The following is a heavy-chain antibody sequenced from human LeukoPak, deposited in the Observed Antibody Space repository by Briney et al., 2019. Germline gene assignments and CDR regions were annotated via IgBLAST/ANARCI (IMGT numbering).Heavy chain of an antibody. CDR3: ARSITIFGVVTRPRDAFDI. J-gene: IGHJ3*02. Sequence: GGSLRLSCAASGFTFSSYSMNWVRQAPGKGLEGVAGMSYDGSNKYYADSVKGRFTISRDNSKNRLYLQMNSLSAEDTAVYYCARSITIFGVVTRPRDAFDIWGQGTMVTVSS. D-gene: IGHD3-3*01. CDR2: MSYDGSNK. CDR1: GFTFSSYS. V-gene: IGHV3-30*13.